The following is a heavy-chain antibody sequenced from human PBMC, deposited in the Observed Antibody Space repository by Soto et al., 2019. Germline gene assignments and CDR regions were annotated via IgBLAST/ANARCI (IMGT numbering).Heavy chain of an antibody. D-gene: IGHD3-10*01. CDR2: INHSGST. CDR1: GGSFSGYY. Sequence: PSETLSLTCAVYGGSFSGYYWTWIRQPPGKGLEWIGEINHSGSTNYNPSLKSRVTITVDTSKNQFSLKLSSVTAADTAVYYCARHGLDGSGSYTFQHWGQGTLVTVSS. J-gene: IGHJ1*01. V-gene: IGHV4-34*01. CDR3: ARHGLDGSGSYTFQH.